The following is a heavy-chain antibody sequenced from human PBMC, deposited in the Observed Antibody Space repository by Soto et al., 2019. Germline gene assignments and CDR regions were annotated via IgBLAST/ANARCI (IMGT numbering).Heavy chain of an antibody. CDR3: ARAIVVTIGGMDV. J-gene: IGHJ6*02. Sequence: QVQLQESGPGLVKPSQTLSLTCSVSGGSINSADYYWSWVRQPPGKGLEWIGYIYYSGSTYFNPSLKSRVTISKDTYRNQFSLRLSSVTAADTAVYYCARAIVVTIGGMDVWGQGTTVTVSS. V-gene: IGHV4-30-4*01. D-gene: IGHD5-12*01. CDR1: GGSINSADYY. CDR2: IYYSGST.